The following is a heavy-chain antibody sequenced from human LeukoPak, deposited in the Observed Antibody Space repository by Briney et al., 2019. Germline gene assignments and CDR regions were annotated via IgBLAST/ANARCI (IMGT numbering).Heavy chain of an antibody. CDR3: ARGGDYGDLRYFDY. CDR2: IYYSGST. CDR1: GGSISSYY. D-gene: IGHD4-17*01. Sequence: SETLSLTCTVSGGSISSYYWSWIRQPPGKGLEWIGYIYYSGSTNYNPSLKSRVTISVDTSKNQFSLKLNSVTAADTAVYYCARGGDYGDLRYFDYWGQEPWSPSPQ. V-gene: IGHV4-59*01. J-gene: IGHJ4*01.